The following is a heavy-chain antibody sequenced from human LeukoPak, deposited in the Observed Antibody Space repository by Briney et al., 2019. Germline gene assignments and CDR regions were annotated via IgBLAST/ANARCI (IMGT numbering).Heavy chain of an antibody. CDR2: ISVGGGDT. J-gene: IGHJ4*02. CDR3: AKGMSAWDY. CDR1: GFIFSSYV. Sequence: PGGSLRLSCEASGFIFSSYVMGWVRQAPGKGLEWVSSISVGGGDTFTADSVKGRFTISRDNSKNTLYLQMNSLRAEDTAVYYCAKGMSAWDYWGQGTLVTVSS. V-gene: IGHV3-23*01.